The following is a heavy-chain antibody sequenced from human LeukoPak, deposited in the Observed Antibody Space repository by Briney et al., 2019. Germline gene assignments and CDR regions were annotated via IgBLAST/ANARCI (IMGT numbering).Heavy chain of an antibody. CDR3: ARRSPAAGTDYYYYYMDV. Sequence: SETLSLTYTVSGGSISSSSYYWGWIREPPGKGLEWIGSIYYSGSTYYNPSLKSRVTISVDTSKNQFSLKLSSVTAADTAVYYCARRSPAAGTDYYYYYMDVWGKGTTVTVS. J-gene: IGHJ6*03. CDR2: IYYSGST. CDR1: GGSISSSSYY. V-gene: IGHV4-39*01. D-gene: IGHD6-13*01.